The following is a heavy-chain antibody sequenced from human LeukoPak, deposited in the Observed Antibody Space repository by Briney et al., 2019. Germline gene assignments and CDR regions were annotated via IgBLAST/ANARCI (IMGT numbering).Heavy chain of an antibody. D-gene: IGHD4-17*01. CDR1: GGSISSYY. J-gene: IGHJ4*02. Sequence: SETLSLTCTVSGGSISSYYWSWIRQPPGKELEWIGYIYYSGSTNYNPSLKSRVTISVDTSKNQFSLKLSSVTAADTAVYYCASLRAHRNDYWGQGTLVTVSS. CDR2: IYYSGST. V-gene: IGHV4-59*12. CDR3: ASLRAHRNDY.